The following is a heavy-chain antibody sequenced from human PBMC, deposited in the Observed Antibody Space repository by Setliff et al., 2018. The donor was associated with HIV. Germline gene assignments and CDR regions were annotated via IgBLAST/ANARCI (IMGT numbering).Heavy chain of an antibody. CDR1: AFTFNIYA. CDR3: ARDGYYYDSSGHLAYYFDY. Sequence: ASVKVSCKASAFTFNIYAIHWVRQAPGQGLEWMGYIDANTGIPTYAQALSGRFVFSLDTSVTAAYLQISSLTAEDTAVYYCARDGYYYDSSGHLAYYFDYWGRGTLVTVSS. V-gene: IGHV7-4-1*02. D-gene: IGHD3-22*01. CDR2: IDANTGIP. J-gene: IGHJ4*02.